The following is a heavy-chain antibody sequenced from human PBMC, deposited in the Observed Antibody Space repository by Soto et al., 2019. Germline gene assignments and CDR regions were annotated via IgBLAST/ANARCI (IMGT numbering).Heavy chain of an antibody. CDR2: INAGDGNT. CDR1: GYTFTSYA. J-gene: IGHJ4*02. Sequence: ASVKVSCKASGYTFTSYAMHWVRQAPGQRLEWMGWINAGDGNTKYSQKFQGRVTITRDTSASTAYMELSSLRSEDTAVYYCARGSGPMIEWHWGQGTLVTVSS. D-gene: IGHD3-22*01. V-gene: IGHV1-3*01. CDR3: ARGSGPMIEWH.